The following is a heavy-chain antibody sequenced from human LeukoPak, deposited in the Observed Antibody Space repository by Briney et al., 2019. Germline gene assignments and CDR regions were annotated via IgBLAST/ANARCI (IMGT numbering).Heavy chain of an antibody. CDR3: TRVGSSWGFDY. D-gene: IGHD6-13*01. V-gene: IGHV3-15*01. CDR1: GFTFSAAW. J-gene: IGHJ4*01. CDR2: IKNRSDGGAT. Sequence: GGSLRLSCAASGFTFSAAWMTWVRQTPGKGLECVSRIKNRSDGGATDYPTPVKGRFAISRDDSKNTLYLQMNSLKIEDTGVYYCTRVGSSWGFDYWGQGTLVTVCS.